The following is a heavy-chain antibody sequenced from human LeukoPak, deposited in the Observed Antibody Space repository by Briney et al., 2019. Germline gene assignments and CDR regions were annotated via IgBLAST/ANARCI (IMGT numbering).Heavy chain of an antibody. CDR3: ARLLPSGSYYLNDY. CDR1: GGSISSSSYY. D-gene: IGHD1-26*01. V-gene: IGHV4-39*01. J-gene: IGHJ4*02. Sequence: SETLSLTCTVSGGSISSSSYYWGWIRQPPGKGLEWIGSIYYSGSTYYNPSPKSRVTISVDTSKNQFSLKLSSVTAADTAVYYCARLLPSGSYYLNDYWGQGTLVTVSS. CDR2: IYYSGST.